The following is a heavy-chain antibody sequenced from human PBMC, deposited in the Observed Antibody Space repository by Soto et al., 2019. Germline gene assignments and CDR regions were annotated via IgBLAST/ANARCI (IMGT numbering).Heavy chain of an antibody. D-gene: IGHD2-15*01. CDR2: ISAYNGNT. CDR1: GYTFTSYG. CDR3: AREGVRYCSGGSCLSPHY. V-gene: IGHV1-18*01. Sequence: ASVKVSCKASGYTFTSYGISWVRQAPGQGLEWMGWISAYNGNTNYAQKLQGRVTMTTDTSTSTAYMELRSLRSDDTAVYYCAREGVRYCSGGSCLSPHYWGQGTLVTVSS. J-gene: IGHJ4*02.